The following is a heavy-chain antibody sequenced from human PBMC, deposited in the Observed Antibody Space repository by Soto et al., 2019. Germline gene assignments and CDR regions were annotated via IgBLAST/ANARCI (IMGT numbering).Heavy chain of an antibody. CDR3: ARAPPLSTGYFDY. CDR2: IYYGGST. CDR1: GGSISSGGYY. J-gene: IGHJ4*02. Sequence: SETLSLTCTVSGGSISSGGYYWSWIRQHPGKGLEWIGYIYYGGSTYYNPSLKSRVTISVDTSKNQFSLKLSSVTAADTAVYYCARAPPLSTGYFDYWGQGTLVTVSS. D-gene: IGHD4-17*01. V-gene: IGHV4-31*03.